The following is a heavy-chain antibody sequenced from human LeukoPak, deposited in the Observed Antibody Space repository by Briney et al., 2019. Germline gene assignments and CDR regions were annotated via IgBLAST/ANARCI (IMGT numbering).Heavy chain of an antibody. CDR1: GGSISSGSYY. CDR2: IYYSGST. V-gene: IGHV4-31*03. J-gene: IGHJ4*02. D-gene: IGHD5-12*01. Sequence: SQTLSLTCTVSGGSISSGSYYWSWIRQHPGKGLEWIGYIYYSGSTYYNPSLKSRVTISVDTSKNQFSLKLSSVTAADTAVYYCARGRRYGGYSYWGQGTLVTVSS. CDR3: ARGRRYGGYSY.